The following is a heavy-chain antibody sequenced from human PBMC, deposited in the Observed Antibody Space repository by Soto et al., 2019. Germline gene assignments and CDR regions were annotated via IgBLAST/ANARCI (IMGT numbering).Heavy chain of an antibody. CDR1: GYTFTSYY. CDR2: INPSGGST. J-gene: IGHJ4*02. Sequence: ASVKVSCKASGYTFTSYYMHWVRQAPGQGLEWMGIINPSGGSTSYAQKFQGRVTKTRDTSTSTAYMELSSLRSEDTAVYYCARVEDITMVRGVIIHPLGYWGQGTLVTVSS. D-gene: IGHD3-10*01. CDR3: ARVEDITMVRGVIIHPLGY. V-gene: IGHV1-46*01.